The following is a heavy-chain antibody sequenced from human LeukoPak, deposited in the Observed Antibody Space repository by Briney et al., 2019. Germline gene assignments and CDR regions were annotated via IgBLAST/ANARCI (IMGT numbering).Heavy chain of an antibody. D-gene: IGHD6-6*01. J-gene: IGHJ4*02. CDR3: AREYTTKPDY. CDR1: GFTVSNNY. Sequence: PGGSLRLCCAASGFTVSNNYMSWVRQAPGKGLEWVSVIYSGGSTYYADSVKGRFTISRDNSKNTLYLQMNSLRAEDTAVYYCAREYTTKPDYWGQGTLVTVSS. V-gene: IGHV3-66*02. CDR2: IYSGGST.